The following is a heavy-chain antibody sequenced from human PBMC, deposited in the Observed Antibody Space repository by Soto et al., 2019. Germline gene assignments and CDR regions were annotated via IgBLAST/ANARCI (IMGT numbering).Heavy chain of an antibody. Sequence: GGSLSLSCAASGFTFSSYGMHWVRQAPGKGLEWVAVISYDGSNKYYADSVKGRFTISRDNSKNTLYLQMNSLRAEDTAVYYCAKDQGLRFLEWFPLGSGMDVWGQGTTVTVSS. D-gene: IGHD3-3*01. J-gene: IGHJ6*02. CDR1: GFTFSSYG. CDR2: ISYDGSNK. V-gene: IGHV3-30*18. CDR3: AKDQGLRFLEWFPLGSGMDV.